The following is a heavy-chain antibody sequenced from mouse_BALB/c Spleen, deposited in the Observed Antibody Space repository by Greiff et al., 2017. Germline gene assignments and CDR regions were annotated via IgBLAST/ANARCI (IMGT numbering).Heavy chain of an antibody. CDR1: GFSLTSYG. Sequence: VQLQQSGPDLVAPSQSLSITCTVSGFSLTSYGVHWVRQPPGKGLEWLVVIWSDGSTTYNSALKSRLSISKDNSKSQVFLKINSLLTDDTAMYYCARGDSIYYALDYWGQGTSVTVAS. D-gene: IGHD3-3*01. CDR3: ARGDSIYYALDY. V-gene: IGHV2-6-2*01. J-gene: IGHJ4*01. CDR2: IWSDGST.